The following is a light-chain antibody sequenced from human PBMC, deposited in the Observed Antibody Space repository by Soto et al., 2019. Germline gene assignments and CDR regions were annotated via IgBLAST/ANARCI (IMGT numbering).Light chain of an antibody. CDR1: QSVSTY. CDR3: QQRSNWPPLT. CDR2: DAA. V-gene: IGKV3-11*01. Sequence: EIVLTQSPGILSLSPGETVTLSCRASQSVSTYLAWYQQKPGQAPRLLIYDAANRATGIPARFSGSGSGTDFNLTISSREPEDYAVYYCQQRSNWPPLTFGGGTKVEIK. J-gene: IGKJ4*01.